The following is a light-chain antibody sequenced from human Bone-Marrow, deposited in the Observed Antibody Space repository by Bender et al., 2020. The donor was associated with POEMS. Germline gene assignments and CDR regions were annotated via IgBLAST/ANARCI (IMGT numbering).Light chain of an antibody. CDR2: DAT. CDR1: NIGYKS. CDR3: QVWDTSSDYSGVI. J-gene: IGLJ2*01. Sequence: SYVLTQPPSVSVAPGQTATITCAENNIGYKSVHWYQQKPGQAPVLVSSDATDRPSGITERISASTSGNMATLTITRVEEGDEADFYCQVWDTSSDYSGVIFGGGTKLTVL. V-gene: IGLV3-21*02.